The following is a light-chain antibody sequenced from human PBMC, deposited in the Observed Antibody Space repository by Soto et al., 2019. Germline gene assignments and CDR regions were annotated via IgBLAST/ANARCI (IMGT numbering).Light chain of an antibody. J-gene: IGKJ2*01. Sequence: EIVLTQSPGTLSSSPGERATLSCRASQSVSSSYLAWYQQKPVQAPRLLIYGASSRATGIPDRFSGSGSGTDFTLTISRLEPEDFAVYYCQQYGSSPMYTFGQGTKLEIK. CDR1: QSVSSSY. CDR3: QQYGSSPMYT. CDR2: GAS. V-gene: IGKV3-20*01.